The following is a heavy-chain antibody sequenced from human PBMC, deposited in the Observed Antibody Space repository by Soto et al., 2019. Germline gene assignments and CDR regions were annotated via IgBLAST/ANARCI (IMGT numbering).Heavy chain of an antibody. CDR1: GYTFTGYY. Sequence: GASVKVSCKASGYTFTGYYMHWVRQAPGQGLEWMGWINPNSGGTNYAQKFQGWVTMTRDTSISTAYMELSRLRSDDTAVYYCARGPPFEYSSPYNWFDPWGQGTLVTVSS. D-gene: IGHD6-6*01. J-gene: IGHJ5*02. V-gene: IGHV1-2*04. CDR3: ARGPPFEYSSPYNWFDP. CDR2: INPNSGGT.